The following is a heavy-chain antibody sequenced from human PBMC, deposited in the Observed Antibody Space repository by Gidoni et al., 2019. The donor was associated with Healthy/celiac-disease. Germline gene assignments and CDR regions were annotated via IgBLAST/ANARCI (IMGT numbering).Heavy chain of an antibody. CDR1: GCSIRRYY. D-gene: IGHD5-12*01. CDR3: ARGYSGYDGDFDY. V-gene: IGHV4-59*01. Sequence: QVQLQESGPGLVKPSETLSLTCTVSGCSIRRYYWSWIRQPPGKGLEWIGYIYYSGSTNYNPSLKSRVSISVDTSKNQFSLRLSSVTAADTAVYYCARGYSGYDGDFDYWGQGTLVTVSS. J-gene: IGHJ4*02. CDR2: IYYSGST.